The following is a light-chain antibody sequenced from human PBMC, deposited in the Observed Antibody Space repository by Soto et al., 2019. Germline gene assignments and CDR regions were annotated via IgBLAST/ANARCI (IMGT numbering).Light chain of an antibody. CDR3: QHYNSYSEA. CDR1: QSISSF. Sequence: EIQMTQSPATLSASVGERVTITCRASQSISSFLAWYQQKPGQAPKLLIYGASSLDSGVPSRFSGSGSGTEFTLTISSLQPDDFATYYCQHYNSYSEAFGQGTKVDIK. V-gene: IGKV1-5*01. J-gene: IGKJ1*01. CDR2: GAS.